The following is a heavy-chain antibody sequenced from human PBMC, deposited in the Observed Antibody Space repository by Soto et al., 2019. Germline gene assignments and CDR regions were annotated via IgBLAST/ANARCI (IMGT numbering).Heavy chain of an antibody. CDR1: GGTFSSYA. CDR2: IIPIFGTA. V-gene: IGHV1-69*01. J-gene: IGHJ6*02. Sequence: QVQLVQSGAEVKKPGSSVKVSCKASGGTFSSYAISWVRQTPGQGLEWMGGIIPIFGTANYAQKFQGSVTITADESTSTAYMERSSLRSEDTAVYYWARGLRVTTVYYYYGMDVWGQGTTVTVSS. D-gene: IGHD4-17*01. CDR3: ARGLRVTTVYYYYGMDV.